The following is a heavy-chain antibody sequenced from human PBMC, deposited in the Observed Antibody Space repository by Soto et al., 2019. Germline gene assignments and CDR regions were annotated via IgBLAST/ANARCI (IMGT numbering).Heavy chain of an antibody. CDR1: GFTFDDYG. CDR3: ARQLVYSSIIKDNWFDP. Sequence: EVQLVESGGGVVRPGGSLRLSCAASGFTFDDYGMSWVRQAPGKGLEWVSGINWNGGSTGYADSVKGRFTISRDNAKNALYLQMNSLRAEDTALYYCARQLVYSSIIKDNWFDPWGQGTLVTVSS. J-gene: IGHJ5*02. V-gene: IGHV3-20*04. CDR2: INWNGGST. D-gene: IGHD6-13*01.